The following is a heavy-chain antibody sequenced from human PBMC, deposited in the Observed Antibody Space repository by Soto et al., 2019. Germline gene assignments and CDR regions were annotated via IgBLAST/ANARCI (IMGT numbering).Heavy chain of an antibody. CDR1: GYTFSKNA. J-gene: IGHJ4*02. CDR3: ARGASGSNPLWDH. V-gene: IGHV1-3*01. CDR2: INAGTGNT. Sequence: QVQLVQSGAEVKKPGSSVKVSCKSSGYTFSKNAIHWVRQAPGQRPEWMGWINAGTGNTRYSQRFQDRDTITRNASASTAYLELSILTSEDTAVYYCARGASGSNPLWDHWGQGTIVTVSA. D-gene: IGHD1-26*01.